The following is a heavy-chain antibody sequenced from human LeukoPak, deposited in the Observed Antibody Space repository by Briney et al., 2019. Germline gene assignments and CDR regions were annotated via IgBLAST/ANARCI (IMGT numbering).Heavy chain of an antibody. CDR3: ARGGHYSDSGGYYHDAFDI. J-gene: IGHJ3*02. V-gene: IGHV3-21*01. CDR2: ISSSSSYI. CDR1: GFTFSSYS. Sequence: NSGGSLRLSCAASGFTFSSYSMNWVRQAPGKGLEWVSSISSSSSYIYYADSVKGRFTISRDNAKNSLYLQMNTLRAEDTAVFYCARGGHYSDSGGYYHDAFDIRGRGTVVTVSS. D-gene: IGHD3-22*01.